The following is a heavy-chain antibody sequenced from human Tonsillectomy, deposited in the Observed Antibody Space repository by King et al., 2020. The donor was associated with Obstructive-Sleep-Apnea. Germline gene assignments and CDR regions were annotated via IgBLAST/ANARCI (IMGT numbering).Heavy chain of an antibody. Sequence: VQLVESGGGVVQPGRSLRLSCAASGFTFSSYAMHWVRQAPGKGLEWVAVISYDGSNKYYADSVKGRFTISRDNSKNTLYLQMNSLRAEDTAVYYCARDRTRYNWNWRFDYWGQGTLVTVSS. CDR3: ARDRTRYNWNWRFDY. V-gene: IGHV3-30*04. J-gene: IGHJ4*02. CDR2: ISYDGSNK. D-gene: IGHD1-7*01. CDR1: GFTFSSYA.